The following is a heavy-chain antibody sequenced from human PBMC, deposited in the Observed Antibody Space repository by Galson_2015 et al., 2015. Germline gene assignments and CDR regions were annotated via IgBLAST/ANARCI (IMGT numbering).Heavy chain of an antibody. CDR2: ISYDGSNK. V-gene: IGHV3-30*18. J-gene: IGHJ4*02. CDR3: VKDSGYRVTAITYLFEY. CDR1: GFTFSTYG. Sequence: SLRLSCAASGFTFSTYGMHWVRHAPGKGLEWVAVISYDGSNKYYVESLKGRFTISRDNSKNTLYLQMNSLRAEDTAVYYCVKDSGYRVTAITYLFEYWGQGTLVTVSS. D-gene: IGHD2-21*02.